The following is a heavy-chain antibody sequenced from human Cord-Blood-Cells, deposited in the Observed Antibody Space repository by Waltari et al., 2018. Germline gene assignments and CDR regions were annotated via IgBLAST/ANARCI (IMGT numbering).Heavy chain of an antibody. CDR2: IYHSGST. CDR3: ARVYYYGSGKGYNWFDP. D-gene: IGHD3-10*01. J-gene: IGHJ5*02. V-gene: IGHV4-4*02. Sequence: QVQLQESGPGLVKPSGTLSLTCAVSGGPISSSNWWSWVRQAPGKGLEWIGEIYHSGSTNYNPSLKSRVTISVDKSKNQFSLKLSSVTAADTAVYYCARVYYYGSGKGYNWFDPWGQGTLVTVSS. CDR1: GGPISSSNW.